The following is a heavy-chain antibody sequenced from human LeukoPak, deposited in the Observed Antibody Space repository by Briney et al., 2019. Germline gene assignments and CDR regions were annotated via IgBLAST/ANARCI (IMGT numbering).Heavy chain of an antibody. V-gene: IGHV1-8*01. J-gene: IGHJ5*02. D-gene: IGHD6-6*01. CDR3: ARGPWQLVWFDP. Sequence: ASVTVSCKASGYTFTSYDIHWVRQATGQGLEWMGWMNPNSGNTGYAQKFQGRVTMTRNTSISTAYMELSSLRSEDTAVYYCARGPWQLVWFDPWGQGTLVTVSS. CDR2: MNPNSGNT. CDR1: GYTFTSYD.